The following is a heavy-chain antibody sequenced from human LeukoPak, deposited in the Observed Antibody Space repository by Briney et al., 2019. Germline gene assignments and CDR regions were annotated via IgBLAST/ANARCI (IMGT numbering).Heavy chain of an antibody. J-gene: IGHJ4*02. CDR1: GGSLSGHY. Sequence: PSETLSLTCTVGGGSLSGHYWGWIRQPPGKGLELVGHIYYTGPTFYNPSLNSRVTITLDTSRNQFSLRLTSVIAADTAVYYCARFSWGCSTASCYLTNWGQGALVTVSP. D-gene: IGHD2-2*01. V-gene: IGHV4-59*11. CDR2: IYYTGPT. CDR3: ARFSWGCSTASCYLTN.